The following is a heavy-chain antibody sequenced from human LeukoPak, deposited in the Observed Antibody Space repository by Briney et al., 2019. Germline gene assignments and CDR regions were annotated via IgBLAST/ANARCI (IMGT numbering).Heavy chain of an antibody. CDR3: ARDPSVVAATPVDY. D-gene: IGHD2-15*01. J-gene: IGHJ4*02. Sequence: ASVKVSCKASGYTFTSYGISWVRQAPGQGLEWMGWISAYNGNTKYAQKLQGRVTMTTDTATSTAYMELRSLRSDDTAVYYCARDPSVVAATPVDYWGQGTLVTVSS. CDR2: ISAYNGNT. V-gene: IGHV1-18*01. CDR1: GYTFTSYG.